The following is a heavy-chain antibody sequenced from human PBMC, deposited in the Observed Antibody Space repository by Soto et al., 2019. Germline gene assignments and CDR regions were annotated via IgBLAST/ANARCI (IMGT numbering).Heavy chain of an antibody. CDR3: ARDSGVYDYVWGSYRYGFDP. J-gene: IGHJ5*02. Sequence: SETLSLTCTVSGGSISSGDYYWSWIRQPPGKGLEWIGYIYYSGSTYYNPSLKSRVTISVDTSKNQFSLKLSSVTAADTAVYYCARDSGVYDYVWGSYRYGFDPWGQGTLVTVSS. V-gene: IGHV4-30-4*01. CDR1: GGSISSGDYY. CDR2: IYYSGST. D-gene: IGHD3-16*02.